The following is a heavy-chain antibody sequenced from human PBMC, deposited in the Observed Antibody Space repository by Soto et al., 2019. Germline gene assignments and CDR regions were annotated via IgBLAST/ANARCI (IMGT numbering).Heavy chain of an antibody. CDR2: IYTSGST. V-gene: IGHV4-4*07. J-gene: IGHJ6*02. D-gene: IGHD5-12*01. Sequence: SETLSLTCTVSGGSISSYYWSWIRQPAGKGLEWIGRIYTSGSTNYNPSLKSRVIMSVDTSKNQFSLKLSSVTAADTAVYYCARDFVEMATIPNYYGMDVWGQGTTVTVSS. CDR3: ARDFVEMATIPNYYGMDV. CDR1: GGSISSYY.